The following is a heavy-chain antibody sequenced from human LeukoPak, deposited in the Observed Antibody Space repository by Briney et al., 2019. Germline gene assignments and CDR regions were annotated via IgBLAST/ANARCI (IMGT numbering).Heavy chain of an antibody. CDR3: ARPYSSSWYAYYYYYYMDV. Sequence: GGSLRLSCAASGFSFSGHGMHWVRQAPGKGLEWVAFVSYDGTDQYYADSVKGRFTISRDNSKNMLSLQMNRLRPEDTGVYYCARPYSSSWYAYYYYYYMDVWGKGTTVTVSS. J-gene: IGHJ6*03. CDR2: VSYDGTDQ. D-gene: IGHD6-13*01. CDR1: GFSFSGHG. V-gene: IGHV3-30*02.